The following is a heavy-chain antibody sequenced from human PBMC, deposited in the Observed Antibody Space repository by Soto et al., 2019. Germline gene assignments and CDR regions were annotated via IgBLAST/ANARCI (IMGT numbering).Heavy chain of an antibody. CDR2: IIPIFGTA. CDR1: GGTFSSYA. J-gene: IGHJ4*02. CDR3: ARELEVDTAMVTGSYFDY. D-gene: IGHD5-18*01. V-gene: IGHV1-69*06. Sequence: QVQLVQSGAEVKKPGSSVKVSCKASGGTFSSYAISWVRQAPGQGLEWMGGIIPIFGTANYAQKFQGRVTITAEKSTSTAYMELSSLRSEDTAVYYCARELEVDTAMVTGSYFDYWGQGTLVTVSS.